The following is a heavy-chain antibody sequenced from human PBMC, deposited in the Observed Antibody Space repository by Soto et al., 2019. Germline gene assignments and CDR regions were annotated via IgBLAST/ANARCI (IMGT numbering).Heavy chain of an antibody. CDR3: ARGGRGGVTTVVADRKYNYSYYYMDV. J-gene: IGHJ6*03. D-gene: IGHD4-4*01. V-gene: IGHV3-21*01. Sequence: EVQLVESGGGLVKPGGSLRLSCAASGFTFSSYSMNWVRQAPGKGLEWVSSISSSSSYIYYADSVKGRFTISRDNAKNSLYLQMNGLRAEDTAVYYCARGGRGGVTTVVADRKYNYSYYYMDVCGKGTPVTVSS. CDR1: GFTFSSYS. CDR2: ISSSSSYI.